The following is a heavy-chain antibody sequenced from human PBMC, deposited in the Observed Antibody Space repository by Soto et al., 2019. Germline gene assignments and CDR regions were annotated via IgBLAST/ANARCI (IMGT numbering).Heavy chain of an antibody. CDR1: GFTFSSYA. CDR2: ISGSGGST. D-gene: IGHD3-3*01. Sequence: PGGSLRLSCAASGFTFSSYAMSWVRQAPGKGLEWVSAISGSGGSTYYADSVKGRFTISRDNSKNTLYLQMNSLRAEDTAVYYCASRYYDFWSGYYLPNYGMDVWGQGTTVTVSS. CDR3: ASRYYDFWSGYYLPNYGMDV. J-gene: IGHJ6*02. V-gene: IGHV3-23*01.